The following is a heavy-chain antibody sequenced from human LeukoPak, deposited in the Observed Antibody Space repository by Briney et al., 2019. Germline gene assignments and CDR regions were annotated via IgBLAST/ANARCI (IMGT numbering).Heavy chain of an antibody. CDR3: ARVGRGDTYGYVDY. Sequence: PGGSLGLSCAASGFTVSSNYMSWVRQTPGKGLAWVSVLYSGGNTYYADSVKGRFTISRDNSKNMLFLQMNSLRAEDTAVYYCARVGRGDTYGYVDYWGQGTLVTVSS. D-gene: IGHD5-18*01. CDR1: GFTVSSNY. V-gene: IGHV3-66*01. CDR2: LYSGGNT. J-gene: IGHJ4*02.